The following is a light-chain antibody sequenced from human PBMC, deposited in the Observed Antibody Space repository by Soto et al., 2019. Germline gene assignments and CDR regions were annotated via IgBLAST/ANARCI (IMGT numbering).Light chain of an antibody. V-gene: IGKV1-39*01. CDR3: QQYKNWFWT. J-gene: IGKJ1*01. CDR1: QSISNY. Sequence: DIQMTQSPSSLSASVGDRVTITCRASQSISNYLNWYQQKPGNAPKLLIYAASSLQSEVPARFSGSGSGTEFTLTISSLQSEDLAVYYCQQYKNWFWTFGQGTKVDI. CDR2: AAS.